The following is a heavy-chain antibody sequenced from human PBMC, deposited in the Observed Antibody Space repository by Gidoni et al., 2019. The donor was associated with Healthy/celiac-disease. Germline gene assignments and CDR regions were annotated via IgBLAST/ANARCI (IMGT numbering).Heavy chain of an antibody. J-gene: IGHJ4*02. CDR3: ARGFSRAYYFDY. Sequence: QVQLVQSGAQVKKPGASVKVSCKASGYTFTSSDINWVRHATGQGLEWMGWINPNSGNTGYSQKFQGRVTMTRNTSMSTAYMELSSLRSDDTAVYYCARGFSRAYYFDYWGQGTLVTVSS. D-gene: IGHD6-13*01. V-gene: IGHV1-8*01. CDR2: INPNSGNT. CDR1: GYTFTSSD.